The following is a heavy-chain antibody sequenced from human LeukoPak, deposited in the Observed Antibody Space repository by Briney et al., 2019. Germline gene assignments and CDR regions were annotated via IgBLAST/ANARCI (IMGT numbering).Heavy chain of an antibody. J-gene: IGHJ4*02. V-gene: IGHV3-23*01. CDR1: GFTFSSYG. Sequence: PGGSLRLSCAASGFTFSSYGMSWVRQAPGKGLEWVSAISGSGGSTYYADSVKGRFTISRDNSKNTLYLQMNSLRAEDTAVYYCAKDRNTQYGSGSYYEFDYWGQGTLVTVSS. CDR3: AKDRNTQYGSGSYYEFDY. D-gene: IGHD3-10*01. CDR2: ISGSGGST.